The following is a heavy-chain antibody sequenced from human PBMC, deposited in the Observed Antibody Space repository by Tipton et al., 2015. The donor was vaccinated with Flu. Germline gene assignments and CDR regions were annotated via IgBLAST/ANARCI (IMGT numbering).Heavy chain of an antibody. CDR1: GGSISSYY. J-gene: IGHJ1*01. V-gene: IGHV4-59*01. CDR3: ARYGTYDGSRYFQH. D-gene: IGHD1-26*01. Sequence: TLSLTCTVPGGSISSYYWSWIRQPPVKELEWIWHIYYSGSTNYSPSLKSRVTISVDTFKNQFSLKLSAVTAADTAVYYCARYGTYDGSRYFQHWGQGTLVTVSS. CDR2: IYYSGST.